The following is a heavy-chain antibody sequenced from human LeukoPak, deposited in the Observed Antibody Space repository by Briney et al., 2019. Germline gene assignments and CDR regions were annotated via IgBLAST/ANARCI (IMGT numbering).Heavy chain of an antibody. V-gene: IGHV3-43*01. J-gene: IGHJ4*02. CDR2: ISWDGGIT. CDR3: ARDTNQYSRFDY. D-gene: IGHD6-6*01. CDR1: GFTFHHYS. Sequence: PGGSLRLSCAASGFTFHHYSMHWVRQPPGKGLEWVSLISWDGGITYYADSVKGRFTISRDNAKNSLYLQMNSLRAEDTAVYYCARDTNQYSRFDYWGQGTLVTVSS.